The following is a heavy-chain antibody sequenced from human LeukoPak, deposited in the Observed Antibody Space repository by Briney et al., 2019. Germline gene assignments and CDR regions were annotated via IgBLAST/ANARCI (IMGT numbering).Heavy chain of an antibody. J-gene: IGHJ4*02. CDR2: ISGSGGST. CDR1: GFTFSSYA. V-gene: IGHV3-23*01. D-gene: IGHD6-13*01. CDR3: AKGSSSWYEADY. Sequence: SGGSLRLSYAASGFTFSSYAMSRVRQAPGKGLEWVSAISGSGGSTYYADSVKGRFTISRDNSKNTLYLQMNSLRAEDTAVYYCAKGSSSWYEADYWGQGTLVTVSS.